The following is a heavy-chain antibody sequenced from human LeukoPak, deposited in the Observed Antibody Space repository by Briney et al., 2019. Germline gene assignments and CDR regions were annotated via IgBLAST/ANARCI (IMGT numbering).Heavy chain of an antibody. CDR3: ARDTLVLIRPSDIVVVPAANDAFDI. J-gene: IGHJ3*02. CDR1: GYTFTSYG. V-gene: IGHV1-18*01. Sequence: GASVKVSCKASGYTFTSYGISWERQAPGQGLEWMGWISAYNGNTNYAQKLQGRVTMTTDTSTSTAYMELRSLRSDDTAVYYCARDTLVLIRPSDIVVVPAANDAFDIWGQGTMVTVSS. D-gene: IGHD2-2*01. CDR2: ISAYNGNT.